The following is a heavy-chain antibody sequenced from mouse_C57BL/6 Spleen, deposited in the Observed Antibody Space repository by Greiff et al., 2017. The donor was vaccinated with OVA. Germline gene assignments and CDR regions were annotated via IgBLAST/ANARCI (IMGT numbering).Heavy chain of an antibody. D-gene: IGHD2-3*01. CDR2: ISSGSSTI. V-gene: IGHV5-17*01. CDR1: GFTFSDYG. J-gene: IGHJ2*01. Sequence: EVKVVESGGGLVKPGGSLKLSCAASGFTFSDYGMHWVRQAPEKGLEWVAYISSGSSTIYYADTVKGRFTISRDNAKNTLFLQMTSLRSEDTAMYYCARLYDGYLYYLDYWGQGTTLTVSS. CDR3: ARLYDGYLYYLDY.